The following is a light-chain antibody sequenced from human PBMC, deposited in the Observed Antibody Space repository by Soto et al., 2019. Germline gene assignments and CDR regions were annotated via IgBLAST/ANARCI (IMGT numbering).Light chain of an antibody. CDR3: SSYTSSSTLYV. V-gene: IGLV2-14*01. J-gene: IGLJ1*01. CDR1: SSNVGGYNY. Sequence: QSVLTQPASVSGSPGQSITISCTGTSSNVGGYNYVSWYQQHPGKAPKFMIYDVSNRPSGVSNRFSGSTSGNTASLTISGLQAEDEADYYCSSYTSSSTLYVFGTGTKLTVL. CDR2: DVS.